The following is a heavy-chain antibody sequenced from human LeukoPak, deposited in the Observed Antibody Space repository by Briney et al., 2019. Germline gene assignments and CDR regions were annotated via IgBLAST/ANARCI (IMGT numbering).Heavy chain of an antibody. CDR2: INPNSGGT. CDR3: ARDTALEWELLGY. V-gene: IGHV1-2*02. D-gene: IGHD1-26*01. Sequence: ASVKVSCKASGYTFTGYYMHWVRQAPGQGLEWMGWINPNSGGTNYAQKFQGRVTMTRDTSISTAYMELSRLRSDDTAVYYCARDTALEWELLGYWGQGTLVTVSS. J-gene: IGHJ4*02. CDR1: GYTFTGYY.